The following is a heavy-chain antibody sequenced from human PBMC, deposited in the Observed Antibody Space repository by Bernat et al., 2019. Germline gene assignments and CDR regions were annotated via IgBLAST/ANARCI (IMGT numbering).Heavy chain of an antibody. CDR3: AKEPSTSY. Sequence: QVQLVESGGGVVQPGRSLRLSCAASGFTFSSYGMHWVRQAPGKGLEWVAVISYDGSNKYYADSVKGRFTISRDNSKNTLYLQMNSLRAEDTAVYYCAKEPSTSYWGQGTLVTVSS. D-gene: IGHD2-2*01. CDR1: GFTFSSYG. J-gene: IGHJ4*02. V-gene: IGHV3-30*18. CDR2: ISYDGSNK.